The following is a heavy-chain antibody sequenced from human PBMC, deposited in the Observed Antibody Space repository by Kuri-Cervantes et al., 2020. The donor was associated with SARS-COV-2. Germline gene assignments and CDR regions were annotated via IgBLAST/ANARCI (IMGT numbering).Heavy chain of an antibody. CDR3: ARQRGGQLGIGDY. D-gene: IGHD7-27*01. CDR1: GFTFSSYS. Sequence: GESLKISCAASGFTFSSYSMNWVRQAPGKGLEWVSYISSSSSTIYYADSVKGRFTISRDNAKNSLYLQMNSLRAEDTAVYYCARQRGGQLGIGDYWGQGTLVTVSS. CDR2: ISSSSSTI. V-gene: IGHV3-48*01. J-gene: IGHJ4*02.